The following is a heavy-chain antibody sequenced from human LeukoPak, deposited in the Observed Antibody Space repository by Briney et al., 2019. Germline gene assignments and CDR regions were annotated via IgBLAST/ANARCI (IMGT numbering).Heavy chain of an antibody. CDR1: GGTFSSYA. V-gene: IGHV1-69*13. CDR3: ARDPDIVGATKGFDY. Sequence: ASVKVSCKASGGTFSSYAISWVRQAPGQGLEWMGGIIPIFGTANYAQKFQGRVTITADESTSTAYMELRSLRSDDTAVYYCARDPDIVGATKGFDYWGQGTLVTVSS. J-gene: IGHJ4*02. D-gene: IGHD1-26*01. CDR2: IIPIFGTA.